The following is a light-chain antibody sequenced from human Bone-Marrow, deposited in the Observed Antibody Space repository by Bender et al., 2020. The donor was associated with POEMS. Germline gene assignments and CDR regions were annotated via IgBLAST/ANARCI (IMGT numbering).Light chain of an antibody. CDR2: KNN. CDR3: AAWDDNLDAWV. V-gene: IGLV1-47*01. J-gene: IGLJ3*02. CDR1: SSNVAINY. Sequence: QSVLTQPPSASGTPGQSVTISCSGGSSNVAINYIFWYQQVPGAAPKCLIYKNNPRPSGVPDRFSGSKSGTSASLAISGLRSDDEADYYCAAWDDNLDAWVFGGGTKLTVL.